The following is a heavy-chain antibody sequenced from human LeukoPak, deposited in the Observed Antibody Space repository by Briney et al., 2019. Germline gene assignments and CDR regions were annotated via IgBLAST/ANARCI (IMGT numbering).Heavy chain of an antibody. CDR3: AGHHPRNTVDF. CDR1: GGSISSYY. V-gene: IGHV4-4*07. D-gene: IGHD2/OR15-2a*01. J-gene: IGHJ4*02. CDR2: VYTSGST. Sequence: SETLSLTCTVSGGSISSYYWSWIRQPAGKGLEWIGRVYTSGSTNYNPSLKSRVTISLDTSKNQFSLKLSSVTAADTAVYYCAGHHPRNTVDFWGQGTLVTVSS.